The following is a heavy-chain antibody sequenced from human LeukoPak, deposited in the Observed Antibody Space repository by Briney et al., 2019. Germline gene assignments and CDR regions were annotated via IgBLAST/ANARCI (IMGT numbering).Heavy chain of an antibody. CDR3: ARGFGAAAGYYYYGMDV. J-gene: IGHJ6*02. D-gene: IGHD6-13*01. Sequence: PSQTLSLTCAISGDSVSSNSAAWNWIRQSPSRGLEWLGRTYYRSKWYNDYAVSVKSRITINPDTSKNQFSLQLNSVTPGDTAVYYCARGFGAAAGYYYYGMDVWGQGTTVTVSS. CDR1: GDSVSSNSAA. V-gene: IGHV6-1*01. CDR2: TYYRSKWYN.